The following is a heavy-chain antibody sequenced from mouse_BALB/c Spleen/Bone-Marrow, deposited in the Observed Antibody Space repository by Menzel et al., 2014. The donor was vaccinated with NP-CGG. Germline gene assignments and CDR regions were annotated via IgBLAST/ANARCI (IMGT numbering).Heavy chain of an antibody. J-gene: IGHJ2*01. CDR3: NVWDGNYFFDY. V-gene: IGHV14-4*02. CDR2: IDPENGDT. Sequence: EVQLQQSGAELVRSGASVKLSCTASGFNIKVYYMHWVKQRPEQGLEWIGWIDPENGDTEYAPKFQGKATMTADTSSNTAYLQLSSLTSEDTAVYYCNVWDGNYFFDYWGQGTTLTVSS. CDR1: GFNIKVYY. D-gene: IGHD2-1*01.